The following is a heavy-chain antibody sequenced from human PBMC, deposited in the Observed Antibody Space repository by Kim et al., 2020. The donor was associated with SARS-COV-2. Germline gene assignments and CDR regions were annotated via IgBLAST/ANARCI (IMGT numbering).Heavy chain of an antibody. CDR3: TKRNTGDSWNTAGY. Sequence: GGSLRLSCAASGFTISSCAMSWVRQAPGNGLEWVSVIAAAGGGTYYADSVRGRFTISRDTSKNTLYLQMNSLRAEDTAMYYCTKRNTGDSWNTAGYWGQGTLVTVSS. D-gene: IGHD1-1*01. J-gene: IGHJ4*02. V-gene: IGHV3-23*01. CDR2: IAAAGGGT. CDR1: GFTISSCA.